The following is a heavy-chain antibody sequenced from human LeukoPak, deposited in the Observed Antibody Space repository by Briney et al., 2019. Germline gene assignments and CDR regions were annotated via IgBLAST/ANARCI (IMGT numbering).Heavy chain of an antibody. D-gene: IGHD6-19*01. J-gene: IGHJ4*02. Sequence: GASVKVSCKASGYTFTSYGISWVRQAPGQGLEWMGWISAYNGNTNYAQKLQGRVTMTTDTSTSTAYMELRSLRSDDTAVYYCARTVLRSGWYGDFDYWGQGTLVTVSS. CDR3: ARTVLRSGWYGDFDY. CDR1: GYTFTSYG. V-gene: IGHV1-18*01. CDR2: ISAYNGNT.